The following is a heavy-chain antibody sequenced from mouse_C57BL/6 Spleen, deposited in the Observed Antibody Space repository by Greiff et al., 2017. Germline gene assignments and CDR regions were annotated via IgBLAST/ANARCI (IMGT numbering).Heavy chain of an antibody. CDR3: ARSNYYGSNAMDY. J-gene: IGHJ4*01. Sequence: VQLQQPGAELVKPGASVKMSCKASGYTFTSYWITWVKQRPGQGLEWIGDIYPGSGSTNYNEKFKSKATLTVDTSSSTAYMQLSSLTSEDSAVYYCARSNYYGSNAMDYWGQGTSVTVSS. CDR2: IYPGSGST. CDR1: GYTFTSYW. V-gene: IGHV1-55*01. D-gene: IGHD1-1*01.